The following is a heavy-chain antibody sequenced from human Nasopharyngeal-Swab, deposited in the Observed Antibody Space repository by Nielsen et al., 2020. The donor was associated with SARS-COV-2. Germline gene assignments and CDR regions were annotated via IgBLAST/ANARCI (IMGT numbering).Heavy chain of an antibody. Sequence: GESLKISCAASGFTFSDYYMSWIRQAPGKGLEWVSYISSSSSYTNYADSVKGRFTISRDNAKNSLYLQMNSLRAEDTAAYYCARGHRGRYFDWLFFDYWGQGTLVTVSS. D-gene: IGHD3-9*01. J-gene: IGHJ4*02. V-gene: IGHV3-11*06. CDR2: ISSSSSYT. CDR3: ARGHRGRYFDWLFFDY. CDR1: GFTFSDYY.